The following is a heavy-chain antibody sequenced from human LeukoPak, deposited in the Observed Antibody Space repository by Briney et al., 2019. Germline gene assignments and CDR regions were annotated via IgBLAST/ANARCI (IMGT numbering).Heavy chain of an antibody. D-gene: IGHD3-10*01. Sequence: GGSLRLSCAASGFTFSSYGMHWVRQAPGKGLEWVAFIRYEGHGKYYADSVKGRFTISRDDSKDTLYLQMDSLRPEDTAVYYCAKDLLRDRWFGESWGQGTLVTVSS. V-gene: IGHV3-30*02. CDR3: AKDLLRDRWFGES. CDR2: IRYEGHGK. CDR1: GFTFSSYG. J-gene: IGHJ5*02.